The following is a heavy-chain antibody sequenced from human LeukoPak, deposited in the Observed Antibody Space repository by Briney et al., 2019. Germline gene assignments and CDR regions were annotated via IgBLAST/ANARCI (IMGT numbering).Heavy chain of an antibody. Sequence: GGSLRLSCAASGFTFRNYAVVGVRQAPGKGLEWVSAITGSGATTYYADSVRGRFTIYRDNSKNTLYLQMNSLRGEDTAVYYCGKDPNGDYVGAFDFQRWGQGTLVTVSS. J-gene: IGHJ1*01. CDR3: GKDPNGDYVGAFDFQR. CDR2: ITGSGATT. CDR1: GFTFRNYA. D-gene: IGHD4-17*01. V-gene: IGHV3-23*01.